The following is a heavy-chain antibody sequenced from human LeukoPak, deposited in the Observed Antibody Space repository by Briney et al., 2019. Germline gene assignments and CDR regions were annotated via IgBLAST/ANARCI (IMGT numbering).Heavy chain of an antibody. CDR1: GYTFTCYY. CDR3: ARNVAAAATTGISGY. D-gene: IGHD6-13*01. CDR2: INPNSGGT. J-gene: IGHJ4*02. Sequence: ASVKVSCKASGYTFTCYYMHWVRQAPGQGLEWMGWINPNSGGTNYAQKFQGRVTMTRDTSISTAYMELDRLRSDDTAVFYCARNVAAAATTGISGYWGQGTLVTVSS. V-gene: IGHV1-2*02.